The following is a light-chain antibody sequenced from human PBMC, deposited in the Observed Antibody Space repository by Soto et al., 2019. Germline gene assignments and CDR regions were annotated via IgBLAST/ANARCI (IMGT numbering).Light chain of an antibody. CDR3: QQRSIWLRNT. V-gene: IGKV3-11*01. CDR1: QSVGSY. CDR2: AAS. Sequence: DIVLTQSPATLSLSSGERATFSCRASQSVGSYLAWYPQKPGQPPRLLIYAASNRATGIPARFSGSGSGTDFTITISSLEPEDVAVYYCQQRSIWLRNTFGRGTKLEIK. J-gene: IGKJ2*01.